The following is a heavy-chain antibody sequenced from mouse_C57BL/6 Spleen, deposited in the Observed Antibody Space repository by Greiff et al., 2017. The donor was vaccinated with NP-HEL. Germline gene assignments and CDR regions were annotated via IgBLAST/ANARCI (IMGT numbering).Heavy chain of an antibody. CDR2: IRLKSDNYAT. V-gene: IGHV6-3*01. CDR1: GFTFSNYW. CDR3: TQLGPYYFDY. J-gene: IGHJ2*01. D-gene: IGHD4-1*02. Sequence: EVKLMESGGGLVQPGGSMKLSCVASGFTFSNYWMNWVRQSPEKGLEWVAQIRLKSDNYATHYAESVKGRFTILRDDSKSSVYLQMNNLRAEDTGIYYCTQLGPYYFDYWGQGTTLTVSS.